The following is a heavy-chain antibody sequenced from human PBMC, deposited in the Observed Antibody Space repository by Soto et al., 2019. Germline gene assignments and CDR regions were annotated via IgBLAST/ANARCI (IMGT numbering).Heavy chain of an antibody. CDR3: ARVQNYDILTGHYKGSWFDP. Sequence: PGESLKISCKASGYSFSSYWISWVRQMPGKGPEWMGRIDPSDSYIDYSPSFQGQVTFSVDKSISTVYLQWNSLKASDTAMYYCARVQNYDILTGHYKGSWFDPWGQGTLVTVSS. J-gene: IGHJ5*02. CDR1: GYSFSSYW. CDR2: IDPSDSYI. V-gene: IGHV5-10-1*01. D-gene: IGHD3-9*01.